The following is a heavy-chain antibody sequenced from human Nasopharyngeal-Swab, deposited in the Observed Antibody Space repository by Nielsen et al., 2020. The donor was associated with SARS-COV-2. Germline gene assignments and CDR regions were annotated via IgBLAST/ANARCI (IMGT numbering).Heavy chain of an antibody. D-gene: IGHD6-6*01. CDR1: GFIVSNTY. V-gene: IGHV3-66*02. Sequence: GESLKISCAASGFIVSNTYLSWVRQAPGKGLKWVSLIYSGGNTYYADSVKGRFTISRDTSKNTLYLQMNSLRTEDTAIYYCARGKYRITEFHYWGQGTLVTVSS. CDR2: IYSGGNT. CDR3: ARGKYRITEFHY. J-gene: IGHJ4*02.